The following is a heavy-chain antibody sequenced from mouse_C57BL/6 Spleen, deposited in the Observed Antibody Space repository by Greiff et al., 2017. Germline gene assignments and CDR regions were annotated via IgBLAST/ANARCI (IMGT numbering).Heavy chain of an antibody. CDR2: IYPGDGDT. CDR1: GYAFSSYW. J-gene: IGHJ1*03. Sequence: VKLMESGAELVKPGASVKISCKASGYAFSSYWMNWVKQRPGKGLEWIGQIYPGDGDTNYNGKFKGKATLTADKSSSTAYMQLSSLTSEDSAVYFCARSPYSNYVYFDVWGTGTTVTVSS. CDR3: ARSPYSNYVYFDV. V-gene: IGHV1-80*01. D-gene: IGHD2-5*01.